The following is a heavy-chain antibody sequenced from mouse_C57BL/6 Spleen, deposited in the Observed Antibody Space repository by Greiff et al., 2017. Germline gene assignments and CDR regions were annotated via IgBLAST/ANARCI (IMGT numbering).Heavy chain of an antibody. CDR2: VSGGGGNT. V-gene: IGHV5-9*01. D-gene: IGHD2-3*01. Sequence: EVKLMESGGGLVKPGGSLKLSCAASGFTFSSYTMSWVRQTPEKRLEWVATVSGGGGNTYYPDSVKGRFTISRDNAKNTLYLQMSSLRSEDTALYYCARHNGYYWFAYWGQGTLVTVSA. CDR1: GFTFSSYT. J-gene: IGHJ3*01. CDR3: ARHNGYYWFAY.